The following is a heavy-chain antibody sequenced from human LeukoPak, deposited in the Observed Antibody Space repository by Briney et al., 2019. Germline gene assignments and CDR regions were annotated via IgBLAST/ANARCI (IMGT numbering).Heavy chain of an antibody. CDR3: AKVDGIAAAGTGYYFDY. CDR2: ISGSGGST. Sequence: GGSLRLSCAASGFTFSSYGMSWVRQAPGKGLEWVSAISGSGGSTYYADSVKGRFTIPRDNSKNTLYLQMNSLRAEDTAVYYCAKVDGIAAAGTGYYFDYWGQGTLVTVSS. J-gene: IGHJ4*02. V-gene: IGHV3-23*01. D-gene: IGHD6-13*01. CDR1: GFTFSSYG.